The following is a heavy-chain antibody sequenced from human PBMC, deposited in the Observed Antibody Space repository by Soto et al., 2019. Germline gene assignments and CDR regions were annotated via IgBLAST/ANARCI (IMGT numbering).Heavy chain of an antibody. CDR3: TTSYGRDC. CDR2: ISYDGSNK. V-gene: IGHV3-30*03. J-gene: IGHJ4*02. D-gene: IGHD3-10*01. Sequence: GGSLRLSCAASGFTFSSYGMHWVRQAPGKGLEWVAVISYDGSNKYYADSVKGRFTISRDNSKNTLYLQMNSLRAEDTAVYYCTTSYGRDCWGQGTLVTVSS. CDR1: GFTFSSYG.